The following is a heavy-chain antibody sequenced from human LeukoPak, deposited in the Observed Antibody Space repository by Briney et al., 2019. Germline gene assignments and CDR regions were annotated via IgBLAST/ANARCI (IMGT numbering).Heavy chain of an antibody. CDR3: ARDLGNYYMDV. CDR1: GGSISSSSYY. J-gene: IGHJ6*03. Sequence: SETLSLTCTVSGGSISSSSYYWGWIRQPPGKGLEWIGSIYYSGSTYYNPSLKSRVTISVDTSKNQFSLKLSSVTAADTAVYYCARDLGNYYMDVWDKGTTVTVSS. V-gene: IGHV4-39*07. CDR2: IYYSGST. D-gene: IGHD7-27*01.